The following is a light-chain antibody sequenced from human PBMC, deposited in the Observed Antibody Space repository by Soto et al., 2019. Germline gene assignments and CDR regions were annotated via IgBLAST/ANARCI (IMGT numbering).Light chain of an antibody. CDR3: CSYAGSSSYV. CDR1: SSDVGGYNY. CDR2: DVS. J-gene: IGLJ1*01. Sequence: ALTQPRSVSGSPGQSVTISCTGTSSDVGGYNYVSWYQQHPGKAPKLMIYDVSKRPSGVPDRFSGSKSGNTASLTISGLQAEDEADYYCCSYAGSSSYVFGAGTKLTVL. V-gene: IGLV2-11*01.